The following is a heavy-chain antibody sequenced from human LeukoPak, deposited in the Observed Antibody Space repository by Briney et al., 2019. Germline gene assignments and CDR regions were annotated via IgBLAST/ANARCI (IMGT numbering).Heavy chain of an antibody. V-gene: IGHV3-7*01. CDR3: ARGVGTAAAFDY. CDR2: IKQDGSEK. CDR1: GFTFSSYY. Sequence: GGSLRLSCAASGFTFSSYYMSWVRQAPGKGLEWVANIKQDGSEKYYIDSLKGHFTISRDNTKNSLYLQMNSLRAEDTAVYYCARGVGTAAAFDYWGQATLVTVSS. D-gene: IGHD2-2*01. J-gene: IGHJ4*02.